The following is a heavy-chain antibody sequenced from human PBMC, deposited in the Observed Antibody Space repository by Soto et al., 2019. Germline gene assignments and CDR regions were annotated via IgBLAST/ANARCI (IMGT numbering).Heavy chain of an antibody. CDR1: GYSFTSYW. D-gene: IGHD3-22*01. Sequence: GDSLKISCKGSGYSFTSYWISWVRQMPGKGLEWMGRIDPSDSYTNYSPSFQGHVTISADKSISTAYLQWSSLKASDTAMYYCARHPRIYDSSGYFDAFDIWGQGTMVTVSS. V-gene: IGHV5-10-1*01. CDR2: IDPSDSYT. J-gene: IGHJ3*02. CDR3: ARHPRIYDSSGYFDAFDI.